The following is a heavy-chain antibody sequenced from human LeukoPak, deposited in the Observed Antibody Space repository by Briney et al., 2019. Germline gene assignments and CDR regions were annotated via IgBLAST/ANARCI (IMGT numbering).Heavy chain of an antibody. CDR3: GRDYKYACDN. CDR1: GFTFSDYS. J-gene: IGHJ4*02. D-gene: IGHD5-24*01. CDR2: IGVDSGNT. V-gene: IGHV3-48*01. Sequence: GGSLRLSCAASGFTFSDYSMNWVRQAPGKGLEWFSYIGVDSGNTNYADSVKGRFTISGDKAENSLYLQMNSLGVEDTAVYFCGRDYKYACDNWGQGTLVTVSS.